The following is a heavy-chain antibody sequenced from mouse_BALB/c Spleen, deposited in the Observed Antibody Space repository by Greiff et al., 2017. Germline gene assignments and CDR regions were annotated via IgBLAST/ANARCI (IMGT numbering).Heavy chain of an antibody. V-gene: IGHV5-6*01. CDR3: ATYYRYDGFAY. CDR1: GFTFSSYG. CDR2: ISSGGSYT. J-gene: IGHJ3*01. D-gene: IGHD2-14*01. Sequence: EVQGVESGGDLVKPGGSLKLSCAASGFTFSSYGMSWVRQTPDKRLEWVATISSGGSYTYYPDSVKGRFTISRDNAKNTLYLQMSSLKSEDTAMYYCATYYRYDGFAYWGQGTLVTVSA.